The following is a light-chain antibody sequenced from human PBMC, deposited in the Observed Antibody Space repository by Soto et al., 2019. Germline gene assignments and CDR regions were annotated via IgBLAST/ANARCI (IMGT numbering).Light chain of an antibody. J-gene: IGLJ1*01. CDR3: CSYAGSSTFYV. V-gene: IGLV2-23*02. CDR2: EVS. CDR1: SSDVGSYNL. Sequence: QSVLTQPASVSGSPGQSITISCTGTSSDVGSYNLVSWYQQHPGKAPKLMSYEVSKRPSGVSNRFSGSKSGNTASLTISGLQAEDEADYYCCSYAGSSTFYVFGTGTKLTVL.